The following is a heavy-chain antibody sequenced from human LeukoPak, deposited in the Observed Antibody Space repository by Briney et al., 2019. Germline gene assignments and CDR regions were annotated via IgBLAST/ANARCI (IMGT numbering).Heavy chain of an antibody. CDR1: GGSISSYY. CDR2: IYTSGST. V-gene: IGHV4-4*07. Sequence: SETLSLTCTVSGGSISSYYWSWIRQPAGKGLEWIGRIYTSGSTNYNPSLKSRVTMSVDTSKNQFSLKLSSVAAADTAVYYCARDRYYGSGSYYNHYYGMDVWGQGTTVTASS. CDR3: ARDRYYGSGSYYNHYYGMDV. D-gene: IGHD3-10*01. J-gene: IGHJ6*02.